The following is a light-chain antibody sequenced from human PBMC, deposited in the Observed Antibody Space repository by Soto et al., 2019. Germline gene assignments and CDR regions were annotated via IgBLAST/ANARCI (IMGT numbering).Light chain of an antibody. CDR1: SSDVGSYNL. J-gene: IGLJ2*01. V-gene: IGLV2-23*02. Sequence: QSVLTQPASVSGSPGQSITISCTGTSSDVGSYNLVSWYQVYPGKATKVIIYEASKRPSGVSDRFSGSKSGNTASLTISDLQAEDEALYYCCSYAGSVTVPFGGGTKLTVL. CDR3: CSYAGSVTVP. CDR2: EAS.